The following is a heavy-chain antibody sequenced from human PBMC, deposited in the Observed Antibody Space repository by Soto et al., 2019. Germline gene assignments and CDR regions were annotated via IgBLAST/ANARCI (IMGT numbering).Heavy chain of an antibody. CDR3: ARMSSSGSGWFHP. D-gene: IGHD3-22*01. V-gene: IGHV4-31*03. CDR2: FYSSGSI. CDR1: GYSITAGGYY. Sequence: LQESGPGLVKPSQTLSLTCFVSGYSITAGGYYWSWIRHHPGKGLEWIGSFYSSGSIIYNPSVRSRVSISGDTSSNQFSMSLTSVTAADTARYYCARMSSSGSGWFHPWGQGTLVTVSS. J-gene: IGHJ5*02.